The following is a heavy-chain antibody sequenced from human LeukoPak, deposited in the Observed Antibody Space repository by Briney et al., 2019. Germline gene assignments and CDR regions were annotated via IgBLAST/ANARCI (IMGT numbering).Heavy chain of an antibody. Sequence: ASVKVSCKASGYTFTNYYIHWVRQAPGQGLEWVGLINPNGGNTGYAQRFQGRVTVTTDTSTSTVFMELNSLQSEDTAVYYCARDRTRALYYFDYWGQGTLVTVSS. CDR3: ARDRTRALYYFDY. CDR2: INPNGGNT. CDR1: GYTFTNYY. J-gene: IGHJ4*02. V-gene: IGHV1-46*01. D-gene: IGHD1-1*01.